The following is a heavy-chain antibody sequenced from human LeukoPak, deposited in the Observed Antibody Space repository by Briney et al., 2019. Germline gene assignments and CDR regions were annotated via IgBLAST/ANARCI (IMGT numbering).Heavy chain of an antibody. CDR1: GGSFSGYY. J-gene: IGHJ6*03. CDR2: INHSGST. Sequence: PSETLSLTCAVYGGSFSGYYWSWIRQPPGKGLEWIGEINHSGSTNYNPSLKSRVTISVDTSKNQSSLKLSSVTAADTAVYYCARLTVESRCMDVWGKGTTVTVSS. V-gene: IGHV4-34*01. CDR3: ARLTVESRCMDV. D-gene: IGHD3-3*01.